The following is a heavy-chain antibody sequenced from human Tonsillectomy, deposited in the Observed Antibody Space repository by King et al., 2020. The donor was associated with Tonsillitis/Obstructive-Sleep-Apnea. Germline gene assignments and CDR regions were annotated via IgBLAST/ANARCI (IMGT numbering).Heavy chain of an antibody. D-gene: IGHD3-22*01. V-gene: IGHV4-30-2*01. Sequence: LQLQESGSGLVKPSQTLSLTCAVSGGSISSGGYSWRWIRQPPGKGLEWIGYIYHSGSTYYNPSLKSRVTISVDRSKNQFSLKLSSVTAADTAVYYCAREPWDSSGFYLDYWGQGTLVTVSS. CDR1: GGSISSGGYS. CDR3: AREPWDSSGFYLDY. J-gene: IGHJ4*02. CDR2: IYHSGST.